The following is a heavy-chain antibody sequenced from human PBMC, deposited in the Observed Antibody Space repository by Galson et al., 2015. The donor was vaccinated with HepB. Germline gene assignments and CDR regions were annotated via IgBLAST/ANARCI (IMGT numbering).Heavy chain of an antibody. D-gene: IGHD3-3*01. CDR3: ARDPYDFWSGYHVDY. V-gene: IGHV7-4-1*02. CDR1: GYTFTTYA. CDR2: INTNTGNP. Sequence: SVKVSCKASGYTFTTYAINWVRQAPGQGLEWMGWINTNTGNPTYAQGFTGRFVFSLDTSVSTAYLQISSLKAEDTAVYYCARDPYDFWSGYHVDYWGQGTLVTVSS. J-gene: IGHJ4*02.